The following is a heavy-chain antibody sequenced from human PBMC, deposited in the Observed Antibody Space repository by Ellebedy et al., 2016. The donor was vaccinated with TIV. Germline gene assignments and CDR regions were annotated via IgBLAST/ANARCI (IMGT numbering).Heavy chain of an antibody. Sequence: SETLSLTCTVSGGSISSYYWSWIRQPPGKGLEWIGYIYYSGSTNYNPSLKSRVTISVDTSKNQFSLKLSSVTAADTAVYYCARVSYNYDSSGYYYYYYYGMDVWGQGTTVTVSS. D-gene: IGHD3-22*01. J-gene: IGHJ6*02. CDR1: GGSISSYY. V-gene: IGHV4-59*01. CDR2: IYYSGST. CDR3: ARVSYNYDSSGYYYYYYYGMDV.